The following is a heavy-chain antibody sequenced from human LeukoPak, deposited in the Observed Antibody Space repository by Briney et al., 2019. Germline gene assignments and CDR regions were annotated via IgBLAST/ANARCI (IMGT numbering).Heavy chain of an antibody. CDR3: AKGLRGYYYFDY. CDR1: GFTFSTYG. V-gene: IGHV3-30*18. J-gene: IGHJ4*02. CDR2: MSSGGNKE. D-gene: IGHD5-18*01. Sequence: GRSLRLPCAASGFTFSTYGMHWVRQAPGKGLEWVAVMSSGGNKEYYADSVRDRFTISRDNSNNTLSLQMNSLRPEDTAVYYCAKGLRGYYYFDYWGQGTLVTVSS.